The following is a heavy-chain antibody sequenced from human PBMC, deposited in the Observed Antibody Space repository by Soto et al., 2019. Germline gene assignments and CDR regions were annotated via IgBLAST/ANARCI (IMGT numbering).Heavy chain of an antibody. Sequence: QVQLQESGPGLVKPSETLSLTCTVSGGSVSSGSYYWSWIRQPPGTGLEWIGYIYYSGSTNYNPSLKSRVTISVDTSKNQFSLKLGSVPAADTAVYYCARAALPPNEGNFDYWGQGTLVTVSS. CDR3: ARAALPPNEGNFDY. V-gene: IGHV4-61*01. J-gene: IGHJ4*02. CDR2: IYYSGST. CDR1: GGSVSSGSYY.